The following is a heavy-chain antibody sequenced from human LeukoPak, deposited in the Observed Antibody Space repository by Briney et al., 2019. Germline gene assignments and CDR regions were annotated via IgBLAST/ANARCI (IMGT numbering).Heavy chain of an antibody. CDR2: IYPGDSDS. D-gene: IGHD2-15*01. J-gene: IGHJ4*02. CDR3: ARRRPGYCSGGSCYGYYFDY. V-gene: IGHV5-51*01. Sequence: GESLKISCKGSGYSFTSYWIGWLRQMPGKGLEWMGIIYPGDSDSRNSPSFQGQVTISADKSISTAYLQWSSLEASDTAMYYCARRRPGYCSGGSCYGYYFDYWGQGTLVTVSS. CDR1: GYSFTSYW.